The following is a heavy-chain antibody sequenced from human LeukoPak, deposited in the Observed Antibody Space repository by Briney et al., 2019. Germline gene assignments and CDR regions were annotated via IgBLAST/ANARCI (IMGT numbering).Heavy chain of an antibody. CDR1: GFTFSSHA. V-gene: IGHV3-30*04. CDR2: ISFDGTNK. CDR3: ARERLRGVPGYYYYVMDV. D-gene: IGHD3-10*01. J-gene: IGHJ6*02. Sequence: GGSLRLSCAASGFTFSSHAMHWVRQAPGKGLEWVAVISFDGTNKFYADSVKGRFTISRDNSKNTLFVQMNSLRPGDTAVYYCARERLRGVPGYYYYVMDVWGLGTTLTVSS.